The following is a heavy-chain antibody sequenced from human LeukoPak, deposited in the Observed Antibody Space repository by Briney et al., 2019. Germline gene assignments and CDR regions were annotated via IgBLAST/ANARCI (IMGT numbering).Heavy chain of an antibody. D-gene: IGHD5-12*01. CDR1: GFTFSSYA. CDR3: ARGDIVATIPPDY. Sequence: GRSLRPSCAASGFTFSSYAMHWVRQAPGKGLEWVAVISYDGSNKYYADSVKGRFTISRDNSKNTLYLQMNSLRAEDTAVYYCARGDIVATIPPDYWGQGTLVTVSS. V-gene: IGHV3-30*01. J-gene: IGHJ4*02. CDR2: ISYDGSNK.